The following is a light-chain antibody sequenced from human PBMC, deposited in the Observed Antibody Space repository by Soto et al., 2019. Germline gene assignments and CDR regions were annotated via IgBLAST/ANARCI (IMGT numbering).Light chain of an antibody. CDR2: AAS. V-gene: IGKV1-27*01. Sequence: DIQMTQSPSSLSASVGDRVTITCRASQGISNYLVWYQQKPGKVPKLLIYAASTLQSGVPSRFSGSGSGTDFTLTISSLKPEDVAPYYCQKYNSAPWTFGQGTKVEIK. J-gene: IGKJ1*01. CDR1: QGISNY. CDR3: QKYNSAPWT.